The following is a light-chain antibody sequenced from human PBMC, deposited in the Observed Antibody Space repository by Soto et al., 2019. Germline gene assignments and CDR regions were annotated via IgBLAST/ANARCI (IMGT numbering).Light chain of an antibody. CDR1: QSVSSY. J-gene: IGKJ2*01. Sequence: EIVLTQSPATLSLSPGERATLSCRSSQSVSSYLAWYQQKPGQAPRLLIYDASNSATGIPARFSGSGSGTDFTLTISSLEPEDFAVYYCQQRSNWTPGTFSQATKLEIK. CDR3: QQRSNWTPGT. V-gene: IGKV3-11*01. CDR2: DAS.